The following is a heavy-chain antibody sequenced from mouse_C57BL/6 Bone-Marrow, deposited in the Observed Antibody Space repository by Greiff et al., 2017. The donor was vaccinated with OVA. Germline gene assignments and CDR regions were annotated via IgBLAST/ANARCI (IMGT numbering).Heavy chain of an antibody. V-gene: IGHV5-6*02. CDR2: ISSGGSYT. CDR3: ARRRRGYAMDY. J-gene: IGHJ4*01. Sequence: DVMLVESGGDLVKPGGSLKLSCAASGFTFSSYGMSWVRQTPDKRLEWVATISSGGSYTYYPDSVKGRFTISRDNAKNTLYLQMSSLKSEDTAMYYCARRRRGYAMDYWGQGTSVTVSS. CDR1: GFTFSSYG.